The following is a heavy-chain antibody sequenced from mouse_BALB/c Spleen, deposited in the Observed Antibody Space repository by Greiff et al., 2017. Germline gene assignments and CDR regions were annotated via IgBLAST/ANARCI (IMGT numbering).Heavy chain of an antibody. CDR2: IDTSDSYT. J-gene: IGHJ4*01. CDR3: ARTERYAMDY. CDR1: GYTFTDYW. Sequence: QVQLQQPGAELVMPGASVKMSCKASGYTFTDYWMHWVKQRPGQGLEWIGAIDTSDSYTSYNQKFKGKATLTVDESSSTAYMQHSSLTSEDSAVYYCARTERYAMDYWGQGTSVTVSS. V-gene: IGHV1-69*01.